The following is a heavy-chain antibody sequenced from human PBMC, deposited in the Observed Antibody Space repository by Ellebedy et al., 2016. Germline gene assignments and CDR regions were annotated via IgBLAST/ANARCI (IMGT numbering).Heavy chain of an antibody. CDR2: VDNSGDGT. J-gene: IGHJ4*02. CDR1: GFTFRSYA. D-gene: IGHD1-26*01. CDR3: AKDLYSGSHSGDY. V-gene: IGHV3-23*01. Sequence: GESLKISCAASGFTFRSYAMSWVRQAPGKGLEWLSTVDNSGDGTWYADSVRGRFTISRDNSKSTLYLQMNSLIAEDTAVYYCAKDLYSGSHSGDYWGQGTLVTVSS.